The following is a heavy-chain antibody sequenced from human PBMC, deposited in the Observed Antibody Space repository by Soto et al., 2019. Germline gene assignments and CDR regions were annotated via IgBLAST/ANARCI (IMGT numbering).Heavy chain of an antibody. D-gene: IGHD2-15*01. J-gene: IGHJ6*02. V-gene: IGHV3-11*06. Sequence: PGGSLRLSCAASGFTFSDYYMSWIRQAPGKGLEWVSYISSSSSYTNYADSVKGRFTISRDNAKNSLYLQINSLRAEDTAVYYCARRKPYCSGGSCYSGVRGYYYYYGMDVWGQGTTVTVSS. CDR3: ARRKPYCSGGSCYSGVRGYYYYYGMDV. CDR1: GFTFSDYY. CDR2: ISSSSSYT.